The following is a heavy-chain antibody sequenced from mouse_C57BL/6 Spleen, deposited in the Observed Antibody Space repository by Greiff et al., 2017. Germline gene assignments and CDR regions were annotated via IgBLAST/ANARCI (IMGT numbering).Heavy chain of an antibody. V-gene: IGHV1-15*01. Sequence: VKLMESGAELVRPGASVTLSCKASGYTFTDYEMHWVKQTPVHGLEWIGAIDPETGGTAYNQKFKGKAILTADKSSSTAYMELRSLTSEDSAVYYCTRVVTTAYWGQGTLVTVSA. CDR2: IDPETGGT. CDR3: TRVVTTAY. J-gene: IGHJ3*01. CDR1: GYTFTDYE. D-gene: IGHD2-2*01.